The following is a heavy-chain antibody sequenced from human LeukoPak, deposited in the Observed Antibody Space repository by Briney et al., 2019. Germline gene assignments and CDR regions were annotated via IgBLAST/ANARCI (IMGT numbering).Heavy chain of an antibody. Sequence: GGSLRLSCAASGFTFSIYWMHWVRQAPGNGLVWVSRINSDGSTTTYADSVKGRFTISRDNAKNTLYLQMNSLRAEDTAVYYCVSSSPTVVSDTYYYYAMDVWGQGTTVTVSS. V-gene: IGHV3-74*01. CDR1: GFTFSIYW. D-gene: IGHD4-23*01. J-gene: IGHJ6*02. CDR3: VSSSPTVVSDTYYYYAMDV. CDR2: INSDGSTT.